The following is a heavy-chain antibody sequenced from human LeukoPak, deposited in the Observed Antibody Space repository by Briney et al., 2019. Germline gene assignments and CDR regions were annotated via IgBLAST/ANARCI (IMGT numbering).Heavy chain of an antibody. CDR1: GFTVSSNY. J-gene: IGHJ4*02. V-gene: IGHV3-53*01. Sequence: PGGSLRLSCAASGFTVSSNYMSWVRQAPGKGLEWVSVIYSGGSTYYADSVKGRFTISRDNSKNTLYLQMNSLRAEDTAVYYCAREPAYCSGGSCYVYWGQGTLVTVSS. CDR3: AREPAYCSGGSCYVY. CDR2: IYSGGST. D-gene: IGHD2-15*01.